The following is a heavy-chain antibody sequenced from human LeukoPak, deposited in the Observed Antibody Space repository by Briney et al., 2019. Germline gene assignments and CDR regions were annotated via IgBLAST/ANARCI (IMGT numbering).Heavy chain of an antibody. J-gene: IGHJ2*01. Sequence: GGSLRLSCAASGFTVSSNYMSWVRQAPGKGLEWVSVIYSGGSTYYADSVKGRFTISRDNSKNTLYLQMNSLRAEDTAVYYCARVQDSSGYYPDWYFDLWGRGTLVTVSS. V-gene: IGHV3-53*01. CDR1: GFTVSSNY. CDR3: ARVQDSSGYYPDWYFDL. CDR2: IYSGGST. D-gene: IGHD3-22*01.